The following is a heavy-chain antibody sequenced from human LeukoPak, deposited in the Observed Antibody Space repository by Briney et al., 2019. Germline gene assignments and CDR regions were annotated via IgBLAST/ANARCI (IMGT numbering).Heavy chain of an antibody. CDR2: INHSGST. V-gene: IGHV4-34*01. CDR1: GGSFSGYY. J-gene: IGHJ5*02. D-gene: IGHD2-15*01. Sequence: SETLSLTCAVYGGSFSGYYWGWIRQPPGKGLEWIGEINHSGSTNYNPSLKSRVTISVDTSKNQFSLKLSSVTAADTAVYYCARPVVAATWDWFDPWGQGTLVTVSS. CDR3: ARPVVAATWDWFDP.